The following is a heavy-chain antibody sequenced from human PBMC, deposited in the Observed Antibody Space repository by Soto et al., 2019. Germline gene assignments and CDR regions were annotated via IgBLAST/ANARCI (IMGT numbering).Heavy chain of an antibody. CDR3: ARVRNKVVTGEEIDY. D-gene: IGHD2-21*02. CDR2: ISSSSSYI. Sequence: GGSLRLSCAASGFTFISYSMNWVRQAPGKGLEWVSSISSSSSYIYYADSVKGRFTISRDNAKNSLYLQMNSLRAEDTAVYYCARVRNKVVTGEEIDYWGQGTLVTVSS. V-gene: IGHV3-21*01. J-gene: IGHJ4*02. CDR1: GFTFISYS.